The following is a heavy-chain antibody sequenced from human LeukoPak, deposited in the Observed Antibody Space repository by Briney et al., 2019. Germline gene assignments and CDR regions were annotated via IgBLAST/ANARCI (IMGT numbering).Heavy chain of an antibody. CDR3: ARSLGYALLGY. D-gene: IGHD3-16*01. V-gene: IGHV4-34*01. J-gene: IGHJ4*02. CDR1: GGSISSYY. CDR2: INHSGST. Sequence: SETLSLTCTVSGGSISSYYWSWIRQPPGKGLEWIGEINHSGSTNYNPSLKSRVTISVDTSKNQFSLKLSSVTAADTAVYYCARSLGYALLGYWGQGTLVTVSS.